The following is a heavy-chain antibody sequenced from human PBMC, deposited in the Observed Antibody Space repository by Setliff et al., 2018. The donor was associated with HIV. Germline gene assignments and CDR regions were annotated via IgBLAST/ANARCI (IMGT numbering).Heavy chain of an antibody. CDR2: IHPSGGST. D-gene: IGHD2-15*01. CDR3: ARVRYCSGGSCYGGEYWFDP. J-gene: IGHJ5*02. Sequence: ASVKVSCKASGYTFTSYYIHWVRQAPGQGLEWMGVIHPSGGSTSYAQSFQDRVTMTRDTSTSTVYMELSSLRSGDTAVYYCARVRYCSGGSCYGGEYWFDPWGQGTQVTVSS. V-gene: IGHV1-46*01. CDR1: GYTFTSYY.